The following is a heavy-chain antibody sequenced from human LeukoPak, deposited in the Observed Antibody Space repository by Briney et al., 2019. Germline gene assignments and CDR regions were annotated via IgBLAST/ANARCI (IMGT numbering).Heavy chain of an antibody. J-gene: IGHJ6*02. D-gene: IGHD5-12*01. CDR3: AKDRVDIVATINYYGMDV. V-gene: IGHV3-23*01. Sequence: GGSLRHSRAASGFTFSTYAMSWVRQAPGKGLEWVSVISGSGGSTYYADSVKGRFTISRDNSRTTLYLQMNSLRAEDTAVYYCAKDRVDIVATINYYGMDVWGQGTTVTVSS. CDR2: ISGSGGST. CDR1: GFTFSTYA.